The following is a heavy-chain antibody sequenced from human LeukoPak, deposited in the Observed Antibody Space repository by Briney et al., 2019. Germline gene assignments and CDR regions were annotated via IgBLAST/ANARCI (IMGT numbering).Heavy chain of an antibody. CDR2: FDPEDGET. J-gene: IGHJ4*02. D-gene: IGHD3-9*01. CDR3: ARSPHILTGENFDY. CDR1: GYTLTELS. Sequence: ASVKVSCKVSGYTLTELSMHWVRQAPGKGLEWMGGFDPEDGETIYAQKFQDRVSMTRDTSISTAYMHLSRLRSADTAVYYCARSPHILTGENFDYWGQGTLLTVSS. V-gene: IGHV1-24*01.